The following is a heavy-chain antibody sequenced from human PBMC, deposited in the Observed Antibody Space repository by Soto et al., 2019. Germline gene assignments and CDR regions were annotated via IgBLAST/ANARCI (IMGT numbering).Heavy chain of an antibody. J-gene: IGHJ5*02. CDR2: IFSNDEK. D-gene: IGHD6-13*01. CDR1: GFSLSNAGLG. Sequence: QVTVKESGPVLVKPTETLTLTCTVSGFSLSNAGLGVSWIRQPPGKALEWLAHIFSNDEKSYSTSLKSRLTISKDTHKSQVVLTMTNIDPLDTATYYCASTYTTSWYWFDPWGQGTLVTVSS. CDR3: ASTYTTSWYWFDP. V-gene: IGHV2-26*04.